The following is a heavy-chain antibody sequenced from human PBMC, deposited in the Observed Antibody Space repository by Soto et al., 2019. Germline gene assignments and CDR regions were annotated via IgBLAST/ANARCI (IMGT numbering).Heavy chain of an antibody. D-gene: IGHD6-13*01. CDR3: ARQQLVEFDYYYYGMDV. Sequence: ASVKVSCKASGGTFSSYAISWVRQAPGQGLEWMGGIIPIFGTANYAQKFQGRVTITADESTSTAYMELSSLRSEDTAVYYCARQQLVEFDYYYYGMDVWGQGTTVTVSS. CDR1: GGTFSSYA. J-gene: IGHJ6*02. V-gene: IGHV1-69*13. CDR2: IIPIFGTA.